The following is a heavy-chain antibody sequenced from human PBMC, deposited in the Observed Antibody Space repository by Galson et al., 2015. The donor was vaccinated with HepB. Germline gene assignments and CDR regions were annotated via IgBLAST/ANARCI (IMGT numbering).Heavy chain of an antibody. CDR1: GFTFSAYG. J-gene: IGHJ5*02. D-gene: IGHD3-3*01. CDR2: ISPDGSNK. V-gene: IGHV3-30*18. Sequence: SLRLSCAASGFTFSAYGMQWVRQAPGKGLEWVAVISPDGSNKYYGDSVKGRFTISRDSSKNTLYLQMNSLRAEDTAVYYCAKSRYYDFWSGYDAWGQGTLVTVSS. CDR3: AKSRYYDFWSGYDA.